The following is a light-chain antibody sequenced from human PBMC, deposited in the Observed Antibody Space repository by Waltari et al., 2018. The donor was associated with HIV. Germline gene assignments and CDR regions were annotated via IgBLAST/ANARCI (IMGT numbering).Light chain of an antibody. CDR3: LQHNSYPRT. J-gene: IGKJ1*01. Sequence: DIQMTQSPSSLSESVGDRVTLTCPPSQGIRNALGSYQQTPGKAPKRLIYAAPSLQSGVPSRFSGSGSGTEFTLTISILQAEDFATYYCLQHNSYPRTFGQGTKVEIK. V-gene: IGKV1-17*01. CDR1: QGIRNA. CDR2: AAP.